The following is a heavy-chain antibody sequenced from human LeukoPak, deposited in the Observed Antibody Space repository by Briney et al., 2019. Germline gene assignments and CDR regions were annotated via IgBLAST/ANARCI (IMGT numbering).Heavy chain of an antibody. J-gene: IGHJ4*02. D-gene: IGHD3-10*01. Sequence: QAGGSLRLSCAASDFTFSIYSMNWVRQAPGKGLEWVSYISSTATTIFYADSVKGRFSISRDNANNLLFLQMNSLRADDTAVYYCARGDYSGSGRRFDFWGRGTLVTVSS. CDR1: DFTFSIYS. V-gene: IGHV3-48*01. CDR2: ISSTATTI. CDR3: ARGDYSGSGRRFDF.